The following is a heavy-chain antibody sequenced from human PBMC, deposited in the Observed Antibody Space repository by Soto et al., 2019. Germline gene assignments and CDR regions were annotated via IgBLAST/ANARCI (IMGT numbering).Heavy chain of an antibody. Sequence: ASVKVSCKASGYTFTSYYMHWVRQAPGQGLEWMGIINPSGGSTSYAQKFQGRVTMTRDTSTSTVYMELSSLRSEDTAVYYCARHGDILTGYYEIDYWGQGTLVTVSS. V-gene: IGHV1-46*01. CDR2: INPSGGST. J-gene: IGHJ4*02. CDR3: ARHGDILTGYYEIDY. CDR1: GYTFTSYY. D-gene: IGHD3-9*01.